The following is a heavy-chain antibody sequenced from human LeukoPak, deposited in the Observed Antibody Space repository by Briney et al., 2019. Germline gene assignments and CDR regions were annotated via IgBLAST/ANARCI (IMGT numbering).Heavy chain of an antibody. J-gene: IGHJ4*02. CDR1: GFTFSSYA. Sequence: GGSLRLSCAASGFTFSSYAMHWVRQAPGKGLEWVAVISYDGSNKYYADSVKGRFTISRDNSKNTLYLQMNSLRAEDTAVYYCARDPQLVTGGGYFDYWGQGTLVTVSS. D-gene: IGHD6-13*01. CDR3: ARDPQLVTGGGYFDY. CDR2: ISYDGSNK. V-gene: IGHV3-30*04.